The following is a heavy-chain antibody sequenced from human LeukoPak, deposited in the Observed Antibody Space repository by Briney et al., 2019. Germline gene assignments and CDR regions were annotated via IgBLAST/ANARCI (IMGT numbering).Heavy chain of an antibody. CDR3: ARTPARDGKNGWRVYFDY. CDR2: ISYDGSNK. J-gene: IGHJ4*02. CDR1: GFTFSTYN. D-gene: IGHD5-24*01. Sequence: GGSLRLSCAASGFTFSTYNIHWVRQAPGKGLEWVAVISYDGSNKWYADSVKGRFTISRDNSKNMLYLQLSSLRAEDTAVYYCARTPARDGKNGWRVYFDYWGQGTLVTVSS. V-gene: IGHV3-30*04.